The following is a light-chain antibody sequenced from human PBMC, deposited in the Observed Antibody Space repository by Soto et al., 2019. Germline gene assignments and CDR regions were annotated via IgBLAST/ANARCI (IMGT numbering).Light chain of an antibody. V-gene: IGLV2-14*01. CDR2: DVS. CDR1: SSDVGGYNY. CDR3: TSHTSTSTRV. J-gene: IGLJ2*01. Sequence: QSALTQPASVSGSPGQSITISCTGTSSDVGGYNYVSWYQQHPGKAPKLMICDVSNRPSGVSNRFSGSKSGNTASLTISGLQAEDEADYYCTSHTSTSTRVFGGGTQLTVL.